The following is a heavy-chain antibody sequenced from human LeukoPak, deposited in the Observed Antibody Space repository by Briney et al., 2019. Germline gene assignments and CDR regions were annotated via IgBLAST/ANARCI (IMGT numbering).Heavy chain of an antibody. CDR1: GGSFSGYY. D-gene: IGHD3-16*01. J-gene: IGHJ4*02. CDR2: INHSGST. CDR3: IMITFGGVIIN. Sequence: SETLSLTCAVYGGSFSGYYWSWIRQPPGKGLEWIGGINHSGSTNYNPSLKSRVTISVDTSKNQFSLKLSSVTAADTAVYYCIMITFGGVIINWGQGTLSPSPQ. V-gene: IGHV4-34*01.